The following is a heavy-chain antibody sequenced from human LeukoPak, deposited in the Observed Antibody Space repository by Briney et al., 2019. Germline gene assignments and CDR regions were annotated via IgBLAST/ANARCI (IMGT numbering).Heavy chain of an antibody. CDR3: ARRSQTTAGRGIDY. CDR2: MSNSGST. D-gene: IGHD6-13*01. Sequence: SETLSLTCTVSGASISSSSSFFWAWIRQPPGRGLEWIGTMSNSGSTYYNPSLKSRVTISGDTSKNQFSLKLSSVTAADTAVFYCARRSQTTAGRGIDYWGQGTLVTVSS. V-gene: IGHV4-39*01. CDR1: GASISSSSSFF. J-gene: IGHJ4*02.